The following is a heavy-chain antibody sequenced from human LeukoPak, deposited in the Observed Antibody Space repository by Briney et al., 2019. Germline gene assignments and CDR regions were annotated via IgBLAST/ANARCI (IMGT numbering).Heavy chain of an antibody. Sequence: GGSLRLSCEASVLSIADYTMHWVRQVPGKGLEWVSLISRNGVATKYADSVRGRFIVSRDNSKNSLYLQMNSLRAEDTAVYCCARVDRFGESTHYFDDWGQGTLVTVSS. D-gene: IGHD3-10*01. CDR3: ARVDRFGESTHYFDD. CDR1: VLSIADYT. CDR2: ISRNGVAT. V-gene: IGHV3-43*01. J-gene: IGHJ4*02.